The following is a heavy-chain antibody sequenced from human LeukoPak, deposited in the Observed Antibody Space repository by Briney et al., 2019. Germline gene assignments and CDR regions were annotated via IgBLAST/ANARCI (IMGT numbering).Heavy chain of an antibody. Sequence: GGSLRLSCAASGFTFSSYAMSWVRQAPGKGLEWVSAISGSGGGTYYADSVKGRFTISRDNSKNTLYLQMNSLRAEDTAVYYCARHDPNPYYDFWSGPTGYWGQGTLVTVSS. CDR1: GFTFSSYA. D-gene: IGHD3-3*01. CDR2: ISGSGGGT. CDR3: ARHDPNPYYDFWSGPTGY. J-gene: IGHJ4*02. V-gene: IGHV3-23*01.